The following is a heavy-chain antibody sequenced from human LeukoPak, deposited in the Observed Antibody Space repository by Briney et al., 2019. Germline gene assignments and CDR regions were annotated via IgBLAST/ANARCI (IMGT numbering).Heavy chain of an antibody. CDR3: ARANIGDWFDP. D-gene: IGHD3-16*01. J-gene: IGHJ5*02. Sequence: PSETLSLTCTVSGYSISSGYYWGWIRQPPGKGLEWIGSIYYSGSTYYNPSLKSRVTISVDTSKNQFSLKLSSVTAAGTAVYYCARANIGDWFDPWGQGTLVTVSS. CDR2: IYYSGST. V-gene: IGHV4-38-2*02. CDR1: GYSISSGYY.